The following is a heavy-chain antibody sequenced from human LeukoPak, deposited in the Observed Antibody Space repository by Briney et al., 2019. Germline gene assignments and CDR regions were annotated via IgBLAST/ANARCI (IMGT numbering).Heavy chain of an antibody. J-gene: IGHJ5*02. CDR1: GGSISSSSYY. CDR3: ARHVYCSGGSCGALDNWFDP. Sequence: SETLSLTCTVSGGSISSSSYYWGWIRQPPGKGLEWIGSIYYSGSTYYNPSLKSRVTISVDTSKNQFSLKLSSVTAADTAVYYCARHVYCSGGSCGALDNWFDPWGQGTLVTVSS. V-gene: IGHV4-39*01. D-gene: IGHD2-15*01. CDR2: IYYSGST.